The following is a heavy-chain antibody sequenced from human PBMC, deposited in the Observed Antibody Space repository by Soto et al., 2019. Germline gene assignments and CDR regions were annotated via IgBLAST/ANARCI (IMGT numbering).Heavy chain of an antibody. CDR3: ARGFPLLHDP. D-gene: IGHD2-15*01. CDR1: GYTFTSSA. V-gene: IGHV1-3*01. J-gene: IGHJ5*02. Sequence: GASVKVSCKASGYTFTSSAIDWVRQAPGQRLEWMGWINAGNGNTKYSQKFQGRVTITRDTSASTAYMELSSLRSEDTAVYYCARGFPLLHDPWGQGTLVIVSS. CDR2: INAGNGNT.